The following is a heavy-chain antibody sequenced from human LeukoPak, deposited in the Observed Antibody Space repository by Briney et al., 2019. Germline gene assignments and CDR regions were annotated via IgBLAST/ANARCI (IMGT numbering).Heavy chain of an antibody. CDR1: GFTFSSYA. Sequence: GGSLRLSCAASGFTFSSYAMSWVRQAPGRGLEWVSAISGSGGSTYYADSVKGRFTISRDNSKNTLYLQMNSLRAEDTAVYYCAKGGTAPRRYYYYMDVWGKGTTVTVSS. CDR3: AKGGTAPRRYYYYMDV. D-gene: IGHD1-14*01. J-gene: IGHJ6*03. V-gene: IGHV3-23*01. CDR2: ISGSGGST.